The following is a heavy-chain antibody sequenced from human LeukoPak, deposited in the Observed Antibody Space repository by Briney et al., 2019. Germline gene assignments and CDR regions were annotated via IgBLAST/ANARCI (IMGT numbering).Heavy chain of an antibody. D-gene: IGHD2-2*01. J-gene: IGHJ4*02. Sequence: GASVKVSCKASGYTFTGYYMHWVRQAPGQGLEWMGWINLNSGGTNYAQKFQGRVTMTRDTSISTAYMELSRLRSDDTAVYYCASTQTLDSTLFDYWGQGTLVTVSS. CDR2: INLNSGGT. V-gene: IGHV1-2*02. CDR1: GYTFTGYY. CDR3: ASTQTLDSTLFDY.